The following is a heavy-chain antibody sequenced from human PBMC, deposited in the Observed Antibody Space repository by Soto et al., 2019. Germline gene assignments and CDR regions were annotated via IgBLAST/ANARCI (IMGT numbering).Heavy chain of an antibody. D-gene: IGHD2-21*02. J-gene: IGHJ4*02. Sequence: WGSLILSCAASGFTFSSFAMSWVRQAPGKGLEWVSGVSGSGGSTYYADSVEGRFTISRDNSKNSLYLQMNRLRAEDTAVYYCVGSGRGDCWGLIDXWGQGTLVTVSX. CDR3: VGSGRGDCWGLIDX. CDR2: VSGSGGST. V-gene: IGHV3-23*01. CDR1: GFTFSSFA.